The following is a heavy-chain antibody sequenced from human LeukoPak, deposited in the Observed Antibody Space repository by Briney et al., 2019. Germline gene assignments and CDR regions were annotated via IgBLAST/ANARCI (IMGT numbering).Heavy chain of an antibody. CDR3: ARELDYCGGDCYYDY. Sequence: GGSLRLSCAASGFTFSSYAMSWVRQAPGKGLEWVSYNSSSSSTIYYADSVKGRFTISRDNAKNSLYLQMNSLRDEDTAVYYCARELDYCGGDCYYDYWGQGTLVTVSS. V-gene: IGHV3-48*02. CDR1: GFTFSSYA. D-gene: IGHD2-21*02. J-gene: IGHJ4*02. CDR2: NSSSSSTI.